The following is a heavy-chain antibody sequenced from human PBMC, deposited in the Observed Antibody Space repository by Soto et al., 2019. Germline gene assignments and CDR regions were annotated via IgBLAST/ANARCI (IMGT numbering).Heavy chain of an antibody. CDR2: ISRDGDSM. V-gene: IGHV3-11*01. CDR1: GFTFSDYY. CDR3: ARPNGESIHYYHGMDV. Sequence: QVQLVESGGGLVKPGGSLRLSCAASGFTFSDYYMAWIRQAPGKGLEYVSYISRDGDSMYYADSVKGRFTIYRDNAKKPLPLQTNSLRAEDTAGDYCARPNGESIHYYHGMDVWGQGTTVTVSS. J-gene: IGHJ6*02. D-gene: IGHD3-10*01.